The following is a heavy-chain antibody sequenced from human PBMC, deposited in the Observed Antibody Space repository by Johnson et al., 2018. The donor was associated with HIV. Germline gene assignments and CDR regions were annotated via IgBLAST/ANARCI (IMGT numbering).Heavy chain of an antibody. CDR2: ISYDGRDA. CDR3: AKHMWGFRYTGYDRDVFDV. D-gene: IGHD5-12*01. CDR1: GFTVSINY. V-gene: IGHV3-30*18. J-gene: IGHJ3*01. Sequence: QMQLVESGGGLIQPGGSLRLSCAASGFTVSINYMSWVRQAPGKGLEWVAVISYDGRDAYYADSVKGRFTSSRDNSKNTLYLQMNSLRTEDTAVYYCAKHMWGFRYTGYDRDVFDVWGQGTMVTVSS.